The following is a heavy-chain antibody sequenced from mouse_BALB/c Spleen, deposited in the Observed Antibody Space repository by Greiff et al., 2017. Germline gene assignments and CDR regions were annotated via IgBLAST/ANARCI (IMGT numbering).Heavy chain of an antibody. CDR1: GYTFTSYW. V-gene: IGHV1-87*01. J-gene: IGHJ4*01. D-gene: IGHD2-2*01. CDR3: ASYGYGAMDY. CDR2: IYPGDGDT. Sequence: QVQLQQSGAELARPGASVKLSCKASGYTFTSYWMQWVKQRPVQGLEWIGAIYPGDGDTRYTQKFKGKATLTADKSSSTAYMQLSSLASEDSAVYYCASYGYGAMDYWGQGTSVTVSS.